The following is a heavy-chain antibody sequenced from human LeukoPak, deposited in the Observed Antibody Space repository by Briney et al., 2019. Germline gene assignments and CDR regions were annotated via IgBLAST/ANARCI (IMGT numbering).Heavy chain of an antibody. CDR2: INSDGSTT. J-gene: IGHJ6*04. CDR3: ARGPTIRDYDFWTMDV. V-gene: IGHV3-74*01. Sequence: GGSLRLSCAASGFTFSSYWMHWVRQAPGKGLGWVSRINSDGSTTNYADSAKGRFTISRDNAKNMLYMQMNSLRAEDTAVYYCARGPTIRDYDFWTMDVWGKGTPVTVSS. CDR1: GFTFSSYW. D-gene: IGHD3-3*01.